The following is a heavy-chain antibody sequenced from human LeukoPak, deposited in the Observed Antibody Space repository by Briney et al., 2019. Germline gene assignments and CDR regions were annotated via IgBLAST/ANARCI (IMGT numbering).Heavy chain of an antibody. J-gene: IGHJ3*02. CDR2: IRYDGSNK. V-gene: IGHV3-30*02. D-gene: IGHD1-26*01. CDR1: GFTFSTYD. Sequence: AGGSLRLSCTASGFTFSTYDMDWVRQAPGKGLEWVAFIRYDGSNKYYADSVKGRFTISRDNSKNTLYLQMNSLRAEDTAVYHCAKTLRELSGGAFDIWGQGTMVTVSS. CDR3: AKTLRELSGGAFDI.